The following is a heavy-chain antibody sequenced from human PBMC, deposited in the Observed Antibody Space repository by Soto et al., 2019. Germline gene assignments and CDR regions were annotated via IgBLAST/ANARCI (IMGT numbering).Heavy chain of an antibody. V-gene: IGHV1-2*04. CDR1: GYTFTGYY. D-gene: IGHD1-26*01. CDR2: INPNSGGT. J-gene: IGHJ6*02. Sequence: ASVKVSCKASGYTFTGYYMHWVRQAPGQGLEWMGWINPNSGGTNYAQKFQGWVTMTRDTSISTAYMELSRLRSDDTAAYYCARTGGAWDYYYYYGMDVWGQGTTVTVSS. CDR3: ARTGGAWDYYYYYGMDV.